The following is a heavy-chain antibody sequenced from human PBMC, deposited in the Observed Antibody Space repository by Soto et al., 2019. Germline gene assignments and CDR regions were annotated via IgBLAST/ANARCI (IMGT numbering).Heavy chain of an antibody. CDR3: AKDRERDAWYEDY. CDR1: GFTFSSYA. J-gene: IGHJ4*02. CDR2: TSGSDGST. V-gene: IGHV3-23*01. D-gene: IGHD6-13*01. Sequence: GGSLRLSCVASGFTFSSYAMSWVRQAPGEGLEWVSVTSGSDGSTYYADSVKGRFTISRDDSKNTLYLQMNSLRAEDTAVYYCAKDRERDAWYEDYWGQGTLVTVSS.